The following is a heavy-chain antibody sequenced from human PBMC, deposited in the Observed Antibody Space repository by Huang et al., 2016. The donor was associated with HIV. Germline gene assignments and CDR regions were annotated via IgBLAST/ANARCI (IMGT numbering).Heavy chain of an antibody. CDR3: ATSYGYFPH. CDR1: GFTLSADS. D-gene: IGHD5-18*01. CDR2: IKNNGSKI. J-gene: IGHJ1*01. V-gene: IGHV3-48*02. Sequence: EVQLVESGGGLVQPGGSLTLSCAASGFTLSADSRNWVRRTRGKGLEWVSYIKNNGSKIFYAESVKGRFTISRDNAKNSLYLQMNSLRDDDTAVFYCATSYGYFPHWGQGTLVTVSS.